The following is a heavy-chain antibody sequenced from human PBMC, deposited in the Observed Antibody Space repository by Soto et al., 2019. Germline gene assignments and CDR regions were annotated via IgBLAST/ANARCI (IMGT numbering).Heavy chain of an antibody. Sequence: GGSLRLSCAASGFTFSSYGMHWVRQAPGKGLEWVAVISYDGSNKYYADSVKGRFTISRDNSKNTLYLQMNSLRAEDTAVYYCAKPSLLCWGPNALDIWGQGTMVTGS. CDR2: ISYDGSNK. D-gene: IGHD2-21*01. V-gene: IGHV3-30*18. J-gene: IGHJ3*02. CDR1: GFTFSSYG. CDR3: AKPSLLCWGPNALDI.